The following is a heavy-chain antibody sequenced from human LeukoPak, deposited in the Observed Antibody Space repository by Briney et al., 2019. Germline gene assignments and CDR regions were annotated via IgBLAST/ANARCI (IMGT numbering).Heavy chain of an antibody. Sequence: GGSLRLSCAVSGFTFRRYWMHWVRQAPGKGLEWVSYISSSGSTIYYADSVKGRFTISRDNAKNSLYLQMNSLRAEDTAVYYCARDSVVPAAIDWYFDLWGRGTLVTVSS. CDR3: ARDSVVPAAIDWYFDL. J-gene: IGHJ2*01. CDR1: GFTFRRYW. CDR2: ISSSGSTI. D-gene: IGHD2-2*01. V-gene: IGHV3-48*04.